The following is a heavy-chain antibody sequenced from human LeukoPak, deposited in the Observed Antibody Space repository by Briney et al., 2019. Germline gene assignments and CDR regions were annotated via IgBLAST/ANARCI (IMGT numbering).Heavy chain of an antibody. D-gene: IGHD2-15*01. Sequence: GGSLRLSCAASGFTFRNYGMHWIRQAPGKGLEWVGVATIDERSVFCADSVQGRFIISRDNSKNTLYLQMNSLRAEDTAVYYCARVFSGIWVSDYWGQGTLVTVSS. CDR3: ARVFSGIWVSDY. CDR1: GFTFRNYG. V-gene: IGHV3-30*03. CDR2: ATIDERSV. J-gene: IGHJ4*02.